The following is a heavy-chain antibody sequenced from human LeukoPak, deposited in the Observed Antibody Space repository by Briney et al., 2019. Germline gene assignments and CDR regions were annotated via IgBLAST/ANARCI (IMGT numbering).Heavy chain of an antibody. J-gene: IGHJ4*02. CDR1: GGSFSGYY. Sequence: PSETLSLTCAVYGGSFSGYYWSWIRQAPGKGLEWIGEINHSGSTNYNPSLKSRVTISVDTSKNQFSLKLSSVTAADTAVYYCARGYYGSGSSIDYWGQGTLVTVSS. D-gene: IGHD3-10*01. CDR3: ARGYYGSGSSIDY. CDR2: INHSGST. V-gene: IGHV4-34*01.